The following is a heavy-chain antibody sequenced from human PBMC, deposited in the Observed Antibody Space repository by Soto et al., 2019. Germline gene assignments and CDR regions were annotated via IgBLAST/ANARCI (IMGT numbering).Heavy chain of an antibody. V-gene: IGHV1-2*02. CDR1: GYTFSGFY. D-gene: IGHD6-19*01. CDR2: INPNSGGT. CDR3: ASAAVTGTAGLDF. Sequence: ASVKVSCKASGYTFSGFYIHWVRQAPGQGLGWMGWINPNSGGTKSAEKFQGRVTMTRDTSISTAYMELSRLTSDDTAVYYCASAAVTGTAGLDFWGQGTQVTVSS. J-gene: IGHJ4*02.